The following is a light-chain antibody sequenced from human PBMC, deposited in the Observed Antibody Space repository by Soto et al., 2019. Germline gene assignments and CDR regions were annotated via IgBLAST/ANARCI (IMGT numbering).Light chain of an antibody. Sequence: QSALTQPASVSGSPGQSITISCTGTSSDVGGYNYVSWYQQHPGIAPKLMISEVSNRPSGVSTRFSGSKSGNTASLTISGLQAEDEADYYCSSYTSSSTLEFGGGTKVTVL. CDR2: EVS. CDR1: SSDVGGYNY. CDR3: SSYTSSSTLE. J-gene: IGLJ2*01. V-gene: IGLV2-14*01.